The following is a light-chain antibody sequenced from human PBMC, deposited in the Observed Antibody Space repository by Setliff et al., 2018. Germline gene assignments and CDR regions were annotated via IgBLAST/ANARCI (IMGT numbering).Light chain of an antibody. CDR2: EVT. Sequence: SALTQPASVSGSPGQSITISCSGTIGDVGAYDFVSWYQHHPGKAPKLVIYEVTNRPSGISNRFSGSKSGNSASLIISGLQAEDEADYYCSAYTSSSTYVFGTGTKGTV. CDR1: IGDVGAYDF. J-gene: IGLJ1*01. V-gene: IGLV2-14*01. CDR3: SAYTSSSTYV.